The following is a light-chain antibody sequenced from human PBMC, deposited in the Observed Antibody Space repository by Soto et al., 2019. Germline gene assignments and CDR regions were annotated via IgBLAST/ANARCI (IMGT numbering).Light chain of an antibody. J-gene: IGKJ1*01. CDR1: QGISNW. Sequence: EIQMTQSPSSVSASVGDRVTITCRTIQGISNWLAWYQQKAGKSPNLLIYGASNLHSGVPSRFSGTGSGKEITFSITSLQPEDFGTYYCQQYYMGWTFGQGTKVDIK. CDR2: GAS. CDR3: QQYYMGWT. V-gene: IGKV1-12*01.